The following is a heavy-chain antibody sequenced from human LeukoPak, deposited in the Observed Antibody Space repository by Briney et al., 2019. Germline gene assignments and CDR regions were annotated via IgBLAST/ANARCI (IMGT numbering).Heavy chain of an antibody. CDR1: GGSISSYY. V-gene: IGHV4-4*07. D-gene: IGHD3-3*01. Sequence: SETLSLTCTVSGGSISSYYWSWIRQPAGKGLEWIGRIYSSGSTNYHPSLKSRVSMSVDMSKNQFSLKLSSVTAADTAVYYCARLRLEYNWFDPWGQGTLVTVSS. CDR3: ARLRLEYNWFDP. CDR2: IYSSGST. J-gene: IGHJ5*02.